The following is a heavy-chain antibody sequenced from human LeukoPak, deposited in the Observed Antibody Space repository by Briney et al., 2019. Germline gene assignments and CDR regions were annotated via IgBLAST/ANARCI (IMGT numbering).Heavy chain of an antibody. CDR3: AKFYDYGDSRGYFDH. J-gene: IGHJ4*02. D-gene: IGHD4-17*01. Sequence: GGSLRLSCAASGFTFNRYGMHWVRQAPGKGLEWVAFIWYDGTNKYYADSVKGRFTVSRDNSKNTLYLQMNSLRPEDTAMYYCAKFYDYGDSRGYFDHWGQGTLVTVSS. CDR1: GFTFNRYG. V-gene: IGHV3-30*02. CDR2: IWYDGTNK.